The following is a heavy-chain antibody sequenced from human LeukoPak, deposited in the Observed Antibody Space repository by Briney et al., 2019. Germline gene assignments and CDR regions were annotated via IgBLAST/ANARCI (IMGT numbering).Heavy chain of an antibody. Sequence: ASVKVSCKASGYTFTSYDINWVRQATGQGLEWMGWMNPNSGNTGYAQKFQGRVTMTRNTSTSTVYMELSSLRSEDTAVYYCARAPRGYSYGYNWFDPWGQGTLVTVSS. CDR1: GYTFTSYD. V-gene: IGHV1-8*01. CDR3: ARAPRGYSYGYNWFDP. CDR2: MNPNSGNT. D-gene: IGHD5-18*01. J-gene: IGHJ5*02.